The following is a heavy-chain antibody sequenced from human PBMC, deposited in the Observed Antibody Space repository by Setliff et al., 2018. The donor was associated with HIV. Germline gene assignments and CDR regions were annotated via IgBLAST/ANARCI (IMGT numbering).Heavy chain of an antibody. CDR2: ITPNGDGT. V-gene: IGHV1-2*02. D-gene: IGHD3-3*01. Sequence: KVSCKASADIFNAYYIHWVRQAPGQGLEWMGWITPNGDGTNYPQKFEGRVTLTRDTSIATAYMELRSLTSDDTAVYYCARVADRNYDFWSAYEYWGQGTLVTVSS. CDR1: ADIFNAYY. CDR3: ARVADRNYDFWSAYEY. J-gene: IGHJ4*02.